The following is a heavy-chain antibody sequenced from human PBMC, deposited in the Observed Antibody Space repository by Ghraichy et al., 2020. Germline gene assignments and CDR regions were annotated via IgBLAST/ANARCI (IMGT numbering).Heavy chain of an antibody. Sequence: SETLSLTCAVYGGSFSGYYWSWIRQPPGKGLEWIGEINHSGSTNYNPSLKSRVTISVDTSKNQFSLKLSSVTAADTAVYYCASKAALVGATLYDWFDPWGQGTLVTVSS. CDR3: ASKAALVGATLYDWFDP. CDR1: GGSFSGYY. CDR2: INHSGST. J-gene: IGHJ5*02. V-gene: IGHV4-34*01. D-gene: IGHD1-26*01.